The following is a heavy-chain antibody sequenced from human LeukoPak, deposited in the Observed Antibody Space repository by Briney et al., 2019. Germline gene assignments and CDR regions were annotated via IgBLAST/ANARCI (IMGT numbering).Heavy chain of an antibody. CDR3: ARASRPSSGYSPIWSIFDY. D-gene: IGHD3-22*01. V-gene: IGHV1-2*02. Sequence: ASVTVSCKASGYTFTGYYMHWVRQAPGQGLEWMGWINPNSGGTNYAQKFQGRVTMTRDMSTSTVYMELSSLRSEDTAVYYCARASRPSSGYSPIWSIFDYWGQGTLVTVSS. CDR2: INPNSGGT. J-gene: IGHJ4*02. CDR1: GYTFTGYY.